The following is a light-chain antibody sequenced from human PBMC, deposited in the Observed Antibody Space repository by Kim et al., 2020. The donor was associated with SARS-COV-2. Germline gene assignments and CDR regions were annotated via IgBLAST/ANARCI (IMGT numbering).Light chain of an antibody. Sequence: PGARATLSCRASQNIDTYLAWYQQRPGQAPRLLVYDASNRATGVTDRFSGSESGTDFTLTISSLEPEDFSIYYCQQRNSWPPAVTFGGGTKVDIK. CDR3: QQRNSWPPAVT. CDR1: QNIDTY. J-gene: IGKJ4*01. V-gene: IGKV3-11*01. CDR2: DAS.